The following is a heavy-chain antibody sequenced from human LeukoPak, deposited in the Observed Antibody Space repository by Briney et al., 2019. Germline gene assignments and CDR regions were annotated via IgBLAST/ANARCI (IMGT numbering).Heavy chain of an antibody. J-gene: IGHJ4*02. V-gene: IGHV3-23*01. CDR2: ISGNIGTT. CDR1: LFTPIAFS. Sequence: GGSLRRSGGAPLFTPIAFSLCCVCPALGKGLEWVSVISGNIGTTYYADSVRGRFTPSRDNSKKTLYLQRSSPGAAGTAVYELEKNLDGTGRYRFDYWGQGTLVTVSS. D-gene: IGHD2-8*02. CDR3: EKNLDGTGRYRFDY.